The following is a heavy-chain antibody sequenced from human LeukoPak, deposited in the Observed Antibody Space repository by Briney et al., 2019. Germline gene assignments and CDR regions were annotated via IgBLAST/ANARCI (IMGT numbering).Heavy chain of an antibody. CDR1: GFTFSSYA. Sequence: GGSLRLSCAASGFTFSSYAMHWVRQAPGKGLEWVAVISYDGSNKYYADSVKGRFTISRDNSKNTLYLQMNSLRAEDTAVYYCATETFGVVIKYYFDYWGQGTLVTVSS. D-gene: IGHD3-3*01. J-gene: IGHJ4*02. V-gene: IGHV3-30-3*01. CDR3: ATETFGVVIKYYFDY. CDR2: ISYDGSNK.